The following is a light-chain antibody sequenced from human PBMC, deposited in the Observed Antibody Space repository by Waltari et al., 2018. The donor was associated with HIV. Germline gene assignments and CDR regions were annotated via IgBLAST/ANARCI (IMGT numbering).Light chain of an antibody. Sequence: QSVLTQPPSASGTPGPRVTISCSGSSSNIGSNPVNWYQQLPGTAPKLLIYSNNERPSGVPDRFSGSKSGTSASLAISGLQSEDEADYYCAAWDDSLNAPVFGGGTKLTVL. CDR3: AAWDDSLNAPV. J-gene: IGLJ3*02. V-gene: IGLV1-44*01. CDR1: SSNIGSNP. CDR2: SNN.